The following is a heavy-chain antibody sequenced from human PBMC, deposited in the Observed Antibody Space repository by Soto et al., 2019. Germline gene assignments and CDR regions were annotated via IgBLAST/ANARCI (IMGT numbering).Heavy chain of an antibody. J-gene: IGHJ4*02. CDR1: GFTFSSYA. CDR3: ARAQRRYSSSWYYSDY. V-gene: IGHV3-30-3*01. D-gene: IGHD6-13*01. Sequence: QVQLVESGGGVVQPGRSLRLSCAASGFTFSSYAMHWVRQAPGKGLEWVAVISYDGSNKYYADSVKGRFTISRDNSKNTLYLQMNSLRAEDTAVYYCARAQRRYSSSWYYSDYWGQGTLVTVSS. CDR2: ISYDGSNK.